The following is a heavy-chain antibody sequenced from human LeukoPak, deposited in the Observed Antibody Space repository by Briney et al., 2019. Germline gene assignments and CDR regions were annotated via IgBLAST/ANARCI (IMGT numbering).Heavy chain of an antibody. D-gene: IGHD3-22*01. CDR3: ARGWDHDSDGRPTAYVY. V-gene: IGHV1-69*13. CDR2: IIPIFGTA. J-gene: IGHJ4*02. CDR1: GGTFSSYA. Sequence: SVKVSCTASGGTFSSYAISWVRQAPGQGLEWMGGIIPIFGTANYAQKFQGRVTITADESTSTAYMELSSLRSEDTAVYYCARGWDHDSDGRPTAYVYWGQGTLVTVSS.